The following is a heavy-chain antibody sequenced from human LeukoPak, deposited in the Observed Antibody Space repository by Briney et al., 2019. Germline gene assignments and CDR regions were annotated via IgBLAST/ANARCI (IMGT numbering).Heavy chain of an antibody. D-gene: IGHD3-10*01. Sequence: GGSLRLSCAAPGFTFSSYAMSWVRQAPGKGLEWVSAINGNDGSTYYAHSVKGRFTISRDNSKNTPYLQMNSLRAEDTAVYYCAKEGTDGSGSWHAFDIWGQGTMVTVSS. J-gene: IGHJ3*02. V-gene: IGHV3-23*01. CDR2: INGNDGST. CDR3: AKEGTDGSGSWHAFDI. CDR1: GFTFSSYA.